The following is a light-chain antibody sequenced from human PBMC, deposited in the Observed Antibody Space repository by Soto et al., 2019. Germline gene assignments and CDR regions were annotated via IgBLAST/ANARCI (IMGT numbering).Light chain of an antibody. CDR2: DNN. CDR3: GTWDSSLSAGE. Sequence: QSVLTQPPSVSAAPGQKVTISCSGSSSNIGNNYVSWYQQLPGTAPKLLIYDNNKEPSGIPDRFSGSKSGTSATLGITGLQTGDEDDYYCGTWDSSLSAGEFGGGTKLTVL. J-gene: IGLJ2*01. CDR1: SSNIGNNY. V-gene: IGLV1-51*01.